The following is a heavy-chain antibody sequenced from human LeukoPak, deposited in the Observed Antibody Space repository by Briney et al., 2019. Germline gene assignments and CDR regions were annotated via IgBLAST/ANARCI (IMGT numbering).Heavy chain of an antibody. CDR2: IYHSGST. V-gene: IGHV4-59*01. D-gene: IGHD3-22*01. CDR1: GGSISSYY. CDR3: ARGETYYYDSSGYYHVPFDY. Sequence: SETLSLTCTVSGGSISSYYWSWIRQPPGKGLEWIGYIYHSGSTNYNPSLKSRVTISVDTSKNQFSLKLSSVTAADTAVYYCARGETYYYDSSGYYHVPFDYWGQGTLVTVSS. J-gene: IGHJ4*02.